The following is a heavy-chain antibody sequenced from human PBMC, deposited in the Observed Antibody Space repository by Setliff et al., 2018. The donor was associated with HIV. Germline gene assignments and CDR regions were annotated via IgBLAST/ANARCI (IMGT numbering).Heavy chain of an antibody. Sequence: PSETLSLTCTVSGGSISSSSYYWGWIRQPPGKGLEWIGSIYYSGSTYYNPSLKSRVTISVDTSKNQFSLKLSSVTAADTAVYYCARAMKYSYGYVHDAFDIWGQGTMGTVS. V-gene: IGHV4-39*01. D-gene: IGHD5-18*01. J-gene: IGHJ3*02. CDR3: ARAMKYSYGYVHDAFDI. CDR1: GGSISSSSYY. CDR2: IYYSGST.